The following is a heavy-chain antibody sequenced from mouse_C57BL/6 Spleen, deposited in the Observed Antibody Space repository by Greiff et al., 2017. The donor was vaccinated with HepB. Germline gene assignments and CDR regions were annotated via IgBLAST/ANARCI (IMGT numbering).Heavy chain of an antibody. V-gene: IGHV14-3*01. CDR1: GFNIKNTY. D-gene: IGHD3-2*02. Sequence: EVKLVESVAELVRPGASVKLSCTASGFNIKNTYMHWVKQRPEQGLEWIGRIDPANGNTKYAPKFQGKATITADTSSNTAYLQLSSLTSEDTAIYYCARGAQATGYYAMDYWGQGTSVTVSS. CDR3: ARGAQATGYYAMDY. CDR2: IDPANGNT. J-gene: IGHJ4*01.